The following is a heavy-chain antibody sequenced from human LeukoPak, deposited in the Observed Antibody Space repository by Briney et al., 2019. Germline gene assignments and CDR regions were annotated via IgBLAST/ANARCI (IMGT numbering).Heavy chain of an antibody. CDR3: AKGRRTFIVVVIDAFDV. Sequence: GGSLRLSCTPSGFTFNSYGMHWVRQAPGKGLEWVAVISYDGSNKYYTDPEKARFTLSRDNSNTKLYLQMNSLRDEDTAVYYCAKGRRTFIVVVIDAFDVWGQGTMVTVSS. CDR1: GFTFNSYG. D-gene: IGHD3-22*01. J-gene: IGHJ3*01. CDR2: ISYDGSNK. V-gene: IGHV3-30*18.